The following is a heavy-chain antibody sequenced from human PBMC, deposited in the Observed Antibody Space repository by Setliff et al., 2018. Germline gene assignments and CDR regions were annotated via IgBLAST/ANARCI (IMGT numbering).Heavy chain of an antibody. CDR1: GYSISSGYY. Sequence: PSETLSLTCAVSGYSISSGYYWGWIRQPPGKGLEWIGSIYHSGSTYYNPSLKSRVTISVDTSKNQFSLKLGSVTAADTAVYYCAREWVVHPKYNWFDPWGQGTLVTVSS. CDR3: AREWVVHPKYNWFDP. D-gene: IGHD2-15*01. J-gene: IGHJ5*02. CDR2: IYHSGST. V-gene: IGHV4-38-2*02.